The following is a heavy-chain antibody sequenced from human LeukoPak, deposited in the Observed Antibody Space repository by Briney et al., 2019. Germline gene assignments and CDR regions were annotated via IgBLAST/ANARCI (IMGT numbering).Heavy chain of an antibody. CDR1: GFTFSSYA. D-gene: IGHD6-19*01. Sequence: GGSLRLSCAASGFTFSSYAMSWVRQAPGKGLEWVSAISGSGGSTYYADSVKGRFTISRDNSKNTLYLQVNSLRAEDTAVYYCAKDPRGGWYSRWFDPWGQGTLVTVSS. V-gene: IGHV3-23*01. CDR2: ISGSGGST. CDR3: AKDPRGGWYSRWFDP. J-gene: IGHJ5*02.